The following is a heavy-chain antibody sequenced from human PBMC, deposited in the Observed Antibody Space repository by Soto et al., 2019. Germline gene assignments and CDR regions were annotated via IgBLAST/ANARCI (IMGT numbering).Heavy chain of an antibody. CDR1: GFTFGDYA. J-gene: IGHJ4*02. V-gene: IGHV3-49*03. CDR3: TRDESPGYCSGGSCYTDLSFDY. CDR2: IRSKAYGGTT. D-gene: IGHD2-15*01. Sequence: GGSLRLSCTASGFTFGDYAMSWFRQAPGKGLEWVGFIRSKAYGGTTEYAASVKGRFTISRDDSKSIAYLQMNSLKTEDTAVYYCTRDESPGYCSGGSCYTDLSFDYWGQGTLVTVS.